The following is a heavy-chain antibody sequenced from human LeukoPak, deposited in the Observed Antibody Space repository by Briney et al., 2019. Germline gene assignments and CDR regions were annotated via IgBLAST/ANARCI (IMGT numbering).Heavy chain of an antibody. CDR3: TRGQKYISVYTVTELGSGYFDY. Sequence: SETLSLTCTVSGGSINSYYWSWIRPPPGKGLEWIGHIYYSGSTNYNPSLKSRVTISLDESKNQFFLILSSVTATDTAVYYCTRGQKYISVYTVTELGSGYFDYWGQGTLVTVSS. D-gene: IGHD5-18*01. CDR1: GGSINSYY. J-gene: IGHJ4*02. V-gene: IGHV4-59*01. CDR2: IYYSGST.